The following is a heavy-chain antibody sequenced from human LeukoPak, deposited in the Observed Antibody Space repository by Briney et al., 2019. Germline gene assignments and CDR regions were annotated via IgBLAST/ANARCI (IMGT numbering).Heavy chain of an antibody. Sequence: GGPLRLSCAASEFSFSTSTMNWVRQAPGKGLEWISSIGKTSRDMYYADSVRGRFTISRDNAKNSLFLLMNSLRVEDTSVYYCVRGDNRDYWGQGTLVTVSS. CDR2: IGKTSRDM. CDR1: EFSFSTST. CDR3: VRGDNRDY. D-gene: IGHD1-14*01. V-gene: IGHV3-21*01. J-gene: IGHJ4*02.